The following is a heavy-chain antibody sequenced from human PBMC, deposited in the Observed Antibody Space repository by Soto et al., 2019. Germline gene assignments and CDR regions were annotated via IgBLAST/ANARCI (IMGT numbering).Heavy chain of an antibody. J-gene: IGHJ4*02. CDR3: ARVLPYDSSGYDFDY. CDR2: INAGNGNT. CDR1: GYTFTSYA. Sequence: ASVKVSCKASGYTFTSYAMHWVRHAPGQRLEWMGWINAGNGNTKYSQKFQGRVTITRDTSASTAYMELSSLRSEDTAVYYCARVLPYDSSGYDFDYWGQGTLVTVS. D-gene: IGHD3-22*01. V-gene: IGHV1-3*01.